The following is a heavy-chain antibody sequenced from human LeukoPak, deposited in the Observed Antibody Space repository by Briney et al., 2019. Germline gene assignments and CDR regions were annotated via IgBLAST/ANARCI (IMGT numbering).Heavy chain of an antibody. V-gene: IGHV3-15*01. Sequence: WIRQAPGKGLEWIVRIKSKTDGETTNYAEPVRGRFTISRDDAKSAVYLQMNSLKIEDTAVYYCTTDLGTYYHGSQRLIPIDYWGQGTLVTVSS. CDR3: TTDLGTYYHGSQRLIPIDY. J-gene: IGHJ4*02. CDR2: IKSKTDGETT. D-gene: IGHD3-10*01.